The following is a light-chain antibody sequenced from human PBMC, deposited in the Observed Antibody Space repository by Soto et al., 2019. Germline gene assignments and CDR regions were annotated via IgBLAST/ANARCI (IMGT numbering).Light chain of an antibody. CDR1: SSNIGAGYD. CDR3: QSYDSSLSGYVV. V-gene: IGLV1-40*01. J-gene: IGLJ2*01. CDR2: GNS. Sequence: QSVLTQPPSVSGAPGQRVTISCTGSSSNIGAGYDVHWYQQLPGTAPKLLIYGNSNRPSGVPDRFSGSKSGTSAALAITWLQAEDEAEYYCQSYDSSLSGYVVFGGGTKLTVL.